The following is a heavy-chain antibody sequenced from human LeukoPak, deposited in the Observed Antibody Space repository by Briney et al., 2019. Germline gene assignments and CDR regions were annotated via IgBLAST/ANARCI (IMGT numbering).Heavy chain of an antibody. CDR2: IYYSGGT. D-gene: IGHD2-2*01. J-gene: IGHJ6*02. Sequence: SQTLSLTCTVSGDSISSGDYYWSWIRQPPGKGLEWIGYIYYSGGTYYNPSLKSRLTMSVDTSKNQFSLKLSSVSAADTAVYYCARVMRHCISTTCYAYGMDVWGQGTTVTVSS. V-gene: IGHV4-30-4*01. CDR3: ARVMRHCISTTCYAYGMDV. CDR1: GDSISSGDYY.